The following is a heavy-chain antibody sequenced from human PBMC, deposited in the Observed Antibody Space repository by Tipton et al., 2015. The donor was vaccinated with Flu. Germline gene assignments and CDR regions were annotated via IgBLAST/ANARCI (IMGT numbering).Heavy chain of an antibody. CDR3: ARGMRQGGYGMDV. CDR2: IHHTGRT. J-gene: IGHJ6*02. Sequence: TLSLTCGVSGYSITSGYYWGWIRQSPGKGLEWIGSIHHTGRTYYNPSLTSRVIISVDTSKNQFSLKLSSVTAADTAIYYCARGMRQGGYGMDVWGQGTTVTVSS. D-gene: IGHD3-16*01. V-gene: IGHV4-38-2*01. CDR1: GYSITSGYY.